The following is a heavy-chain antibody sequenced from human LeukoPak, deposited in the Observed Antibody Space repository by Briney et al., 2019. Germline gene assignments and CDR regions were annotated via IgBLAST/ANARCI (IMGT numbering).Heavy chain of an antibody. CDR3: ARSGESGYCSGGSCYYYYYGMDV. Sequence: SGPVLVKPTETLTLTCTVSGFSLSNARMGVSWIRQPPGKALEWLAHIFSNDEKSYSTSLKSRLTISKDTSNSQVVLTITNMDPVDKATYYRARSGESGYCSGGSCYYYYYGMDVWGQGTTVTVSS. J-gene: IGHJ6*02. D-gene: IGHD2-15*01. V-gene: IGHV2-26*01. CDR2: IFSNDEK. CDR1: GFSLSNARMG.